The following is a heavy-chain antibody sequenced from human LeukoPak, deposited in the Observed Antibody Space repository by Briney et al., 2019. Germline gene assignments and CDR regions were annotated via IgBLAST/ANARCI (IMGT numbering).Heavy chain of an antibody. CDR2: ISGSGGST. CDR1: GFTFSSYA. J-gene: IGHJ4*02. Sequence: GGSLRLSCAASGFTFSSYAMSWVHQAPGKGLEWVSAISGSGGSTYYADSVKGRFTISRDNSKNTLYLQMNSLRAEDTAVYYCAKGGLFGVEGFDYWGQGTLVTVSS. CDR3: AKGGLFGVEGFDY. V-gene: IGHV3-23*01. D-gene: IGHD3-3*01.